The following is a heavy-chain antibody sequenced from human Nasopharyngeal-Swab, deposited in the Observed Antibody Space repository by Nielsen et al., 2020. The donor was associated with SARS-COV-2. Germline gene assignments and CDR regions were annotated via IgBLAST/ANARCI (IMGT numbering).Heavy chain of an antibody. D-gene: IGHD3-10*01. Sequence: GESLKISCAASGFTFNTYSMNWVRQAPGKGLEWVSSISSSSAYIYYADSVKGRFTISRDNAKNSLYLQMNSLGVDDTAVYYCARDQIGTTMIREVLKRYYYGMDVWGQGTTVTVSS. J-gene: IGHJ6*02. V-gene: IGHV3-21*04. CDR1: GFTFNTYS. CDR3: ARDQIGTTMIREVLKRYYYGMDV. CDR2: ISSSSAYI.